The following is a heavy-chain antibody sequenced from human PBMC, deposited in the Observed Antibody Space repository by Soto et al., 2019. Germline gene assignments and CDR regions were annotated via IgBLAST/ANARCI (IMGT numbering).Heavy chain of an antibody. D-gene: IGHD6-13*01. CDR3: ARENSDFDY. V-gene: IGHV1-18*01. Sequence: QIQLLQSGAEVKKPGASVKVTCKGSGYTFRNFGLSWVRQAPGQGLEWMGWISAYNANANYAQKFQGRLTMTADTSTSTAYMELRSLRSDDTAVYYCARENSDFDYWGQGTLVTVSS. J-gene: IGHJ4*02. CDR1: GYTFRNFG. CDR2: ISAYNANA.